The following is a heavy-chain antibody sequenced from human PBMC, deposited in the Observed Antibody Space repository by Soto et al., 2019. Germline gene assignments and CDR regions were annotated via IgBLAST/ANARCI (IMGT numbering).Heavy chain of an antibody. CDR1: GFTFSSYA. Sequence: GGSLRLSCAASGFTFSSYAMSWVRQAPGKGLEWVSSISGSGGGTYYADSVKGRFTFSRDNSKNTPYLQMNSLRAEDTAVYYCAKFGMATTKRSPPYYIDYWGQGALVTVSS. CDR3: AKFGMATTKRSPPYYIDY. J-gene: IGHJ4*02. CDR2: ISGSGGGT. D-gene: IGHD1-1*01. V-gene: IGHV3-23*01.